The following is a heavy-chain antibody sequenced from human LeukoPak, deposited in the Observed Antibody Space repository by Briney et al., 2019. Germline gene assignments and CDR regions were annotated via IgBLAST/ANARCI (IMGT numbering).Heavy chain of an antibody. CDR3: ARDGYNPIDY. V-gene: IGHV4-39*02. J-gene: IGHJ4*02. CDR2: IYYSGST. Sequence: GSLRLSCAASGFTFSNYWMTWVRQAPGKGLEWIGNIYYSGSTYYNPSLKSRVTISVDTSKNQFSLKLSSVTAADTAVYYCARDGYNPIDYWGQGTLVTVSS. CDR1: GFTFSNYW. D-gene: IGHD5-24*01.